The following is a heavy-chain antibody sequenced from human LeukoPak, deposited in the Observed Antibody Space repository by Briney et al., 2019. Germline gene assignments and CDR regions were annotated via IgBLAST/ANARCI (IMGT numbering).Heavy chain of an antibody. Sequence: PGGSLRLSCAASGFTFSSYAMSWFRQAPGKGLEWVSGISGSGGSTYYADSVKGRFTISRDNSKNTLYLQMNSLRAEDTAVYYCAKNPSRNNCYDSTYYFDYWGQGTLVTVSS. J-gene: IGHJ4*02. D-gene: IGHD3-22*01. V-gene: IGHV3-23*01. CDR1: GFTFSSYA. CDR3: AKNPSRNNCYDSTYYFDY. CDR2: ISGSGGST.